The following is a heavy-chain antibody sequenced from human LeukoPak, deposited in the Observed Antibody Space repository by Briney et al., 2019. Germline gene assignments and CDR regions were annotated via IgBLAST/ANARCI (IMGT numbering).Heavy chain of an antibody. V-gene: IGHV3-9*01. CDR1: GFIRDDYT. Sequence: GGSLRLSCAASGFIRDDYTIQWVRQAPGKGLEWVSSISWNSGSIDYTDSVKGRFTISRDSSKNTLYLQMNSLRAEDRAVYYCAREAGTGWFDPWGQGTLVTVAS. CDR2: ISWNSGSI. CDR3: AREAGTGWFDP. D-gene: IGHD1-7*01. J-gene: IGHJ5*02.